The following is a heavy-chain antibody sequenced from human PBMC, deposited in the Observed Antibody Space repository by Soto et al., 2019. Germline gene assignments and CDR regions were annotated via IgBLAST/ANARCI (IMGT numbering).Heavy chain of an antibody. J-gene: IGHJ5*02. Sequence: GGSLRLSCAASGFTFSSYSMNWVRQAPGKGLEWVSYISSSSSTIYYADSVEGRFTISRDNAKNSLYLQMNSLRDEDTAVYYCARKPSGSYYEDNWFDPWGQGTLVTVSS. V-gene: IGHV3-48*02. CDR3: ARKPSGSYYEDNWFDP. CDR1: GFTFSSYS. D-gene: IGHD1-26*01. CDR2: ISSSSSTI.